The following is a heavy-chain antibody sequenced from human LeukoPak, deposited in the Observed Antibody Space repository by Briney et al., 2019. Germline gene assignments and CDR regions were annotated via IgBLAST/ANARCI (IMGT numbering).Heavy chain of an antibody. CDR2: NYSSGST. V-gene: IGHV4-4*07. Sequence: SETLSLTCTVSGGSISSYYWSWIRQPPGKELEWIGRNYSSGSTNYNPSLKSRVTMSADTSKNQFSLKLSSVTAADTAVYYCAGGRLVPIYFDYWGQGTLVTVSS. D-gene: IGHD6-19*01. J-gene: IGHJ4*02. CDR3: AGGRLVPIYFDY. CDR1: GGSISSYY.